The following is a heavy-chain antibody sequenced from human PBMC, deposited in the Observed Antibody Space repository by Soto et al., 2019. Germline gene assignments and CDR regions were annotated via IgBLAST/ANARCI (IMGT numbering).Heavy chain of an antibody. CDR2: INHSGST. J-gene: IGHJ4*02. V-gene: IGHV3-23*01. CDR3: RAYTNRRGLHY. CDR1: VFTFSACD. Sequence: VESLRLSCAASVFTFSACDMNWGRQAPGKGLEWVSVINHSGSTYYADSVKGRFTISRDDSKNTLYLQMNSLRAEDTAVYYCRAYTNRRGLHYRGKGPLVT. D-gene: IGHD1-1*01.